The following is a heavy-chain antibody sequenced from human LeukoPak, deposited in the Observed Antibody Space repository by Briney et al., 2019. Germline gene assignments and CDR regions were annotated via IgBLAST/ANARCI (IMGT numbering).Heavy chain of an antibody. D-gene: IGHD3-10*01. CDR2: ISVSGNT. J-gene: IGHJ4*02. CDR1: GFTLSSYA. CDR3: AKDPRGLEFFDY. Sequence: GGSLRLSCAASGFTLSSYAMSWVRQGPGKGLEWVSAISVSGNTYHADSVKGRFTISRDNSKNTLYLQMNSLRAEDTAVYYCAKDPRGLEFFDYWGQGTLVTVSS. V-gene: IGHV3-23*01.